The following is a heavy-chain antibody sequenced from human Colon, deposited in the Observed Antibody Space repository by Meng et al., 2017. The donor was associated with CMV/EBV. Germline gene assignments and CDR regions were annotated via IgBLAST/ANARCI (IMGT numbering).Heavy chain of an antibody. D-gene: IGHD3-9*01. CDR1: GFTFSSYW. CDR2: IKQDGSEK. Sequence: GGSLRLSCAASGFTFSSYWMSWVRQTPGKGLEWVANIKQDGSEKYHVDSVKGRFTISRDNSKNTLYLQMNSLRAEDTAVYYCAKVSAGYDILTGYLYFDYWGQGTLVTVSS. J-gene: IGHJ4*02. V-gene: IGHV3-7*03. CDR3: AKVSAGYDILTGYLYFDY.